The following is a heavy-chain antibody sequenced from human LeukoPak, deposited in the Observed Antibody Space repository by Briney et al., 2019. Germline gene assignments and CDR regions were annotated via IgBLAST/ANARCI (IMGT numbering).Heavy chain of an antibody. Sequence: ASVKASCKASGYTFNGYYIHWVRQAPGQGLEWMGWINPNTGDRNYAQKFQGRVTMTRDTSISTAYMELSRLRSDDTAVYYCARSRMSDAFDIWGQGTMVTVSS. V-gene: IGHV1-2*02. D-gene: IGHD2/OR15-2a*01. J-gene: IGHJ3*02. CDR2: INPNTGDR. CDR1: GYTFNGYY. CDR3: ARSRMSDAFDI.